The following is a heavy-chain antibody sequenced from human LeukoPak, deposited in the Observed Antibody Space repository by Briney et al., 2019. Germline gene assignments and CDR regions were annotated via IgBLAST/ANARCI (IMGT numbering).Heavy chain of an antibody. J-gene: IGHJ6*04. CDR3: ASATLRCSGGSCYEMDV. D-gene: IGHD2-15*01. Sequence: SVKVSCKASGGTYSSYTISWVRQAPGQGLEWMGGIIPLFGTPDYAQKFQDRLTITADKSTSTAYMELSSLRSEDTAVYYCASATLRCSGGSCYEMDVWGKGTTVTISS. CDR2: IIPLFGTP. CDR1: GGTYSSYT. V-gene: IGHV1-69*06.